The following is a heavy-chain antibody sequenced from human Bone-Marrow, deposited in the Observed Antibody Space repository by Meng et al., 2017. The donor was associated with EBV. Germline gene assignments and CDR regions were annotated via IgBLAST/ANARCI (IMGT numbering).Heavy chain of an antibody. CDR3: AHPIAARPFDY. Sequence: HTTLRASCLQHVKPTLPPPLTCTLSVLSLSMRGVGVGSFRQQPGNAMVWLAVIDWDDAKRYRPSLKSRLSSTKDTCKTLVVLTMPNTDPVHEDTYYRAHPIAARPFDYWGQGTLVTVSS. CDR2: IDWDDAK. J-gene: IGHJ4*02. CDR1: VLSLSMRGVG. V-gene: IGHV2-5*02. D-gene: IGHD6-6*01.